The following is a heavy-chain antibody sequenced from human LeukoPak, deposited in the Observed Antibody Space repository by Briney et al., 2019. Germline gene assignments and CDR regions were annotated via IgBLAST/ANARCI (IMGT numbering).Heavy chain of an antibody. CDR3: ARYFPHDYGNYVGPTKDWFDP. D-gene: IGHD4-11*01. CDR1: GYTFTSYD. CDR2: MNPNSGNT. J-gene: IGHJ5*02. V-gene: IGHV1-8*01. Sequence: GASVKVSCKASGYTFTSYDINWVRQATGQGLEWMGWMNPNSGNTGYAQKFQGRVTMTRNTSISTAYMELSSLRSEDTAVYYCARYFPHDYGNYVGPTKDWFDPWGQGTLVTVSS.